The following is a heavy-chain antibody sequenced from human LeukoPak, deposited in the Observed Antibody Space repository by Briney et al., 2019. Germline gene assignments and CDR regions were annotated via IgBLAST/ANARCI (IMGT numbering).Heavy chain of an antibody. D-gene: IGHD3-10*01. CDR2: ISTGGDTI. CDR1: GFTFSSYE. V-gene: IGHV3-48*03. CDR3: ARPLGYSGSGSYYAY. Sequence: GGSLRLSCEASGFTFSSYEMSWVRQAPGKGLKWVSYISTGGDTIHYADSVKGRFTISRDNAKKSLYLQMNSLRAEDTAVYYCARPLGYSGSGSYYAYWGQGTLVTVSA. J-gene: IGHJ4*02.